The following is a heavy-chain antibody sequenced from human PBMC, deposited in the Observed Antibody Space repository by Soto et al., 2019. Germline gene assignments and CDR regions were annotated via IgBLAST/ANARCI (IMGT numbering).Heavy chain of an antibody. Sequence: GGSLRLSCAASGFTLSGYAMDWVRQAPGKGLEYVSGISSNGVGTYYANSVQGRFTISRDNSKNTVYLQMGSLRPEDMAVYYCALVSDYVWGTPAYWGKGTLVT. CDR1: GFTLSGYA. CDR3: ALVSDYVWGTPAY. J-gene: IGHJ4*02. V-gene: IGHV3-64*01. CDR2: ISSNGVGT. D-gene: IGHD3-16*01.